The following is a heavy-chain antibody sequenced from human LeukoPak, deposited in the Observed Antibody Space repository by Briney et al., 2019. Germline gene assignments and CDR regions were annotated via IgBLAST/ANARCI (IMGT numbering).Heavy chain of an antibody. Sequence: PGGSLRLSCAASGFTVSNNYMRWVRQAPGKGLEWVSAISGSGGSTYYADSVKGRFTISRDNSKNTLYLQMNSLRAEDTAVYYCAKRMGYYGSGSYYRNYYFDYWGQGTLVTVSS. CDR2: ISGSGGST. J-gene: IGHJ4*02. CDR1: GFTVSNNY. CDR3: AKRMGYYGSGSYYRNYYFDY. D-gene: IGHD3-10*01. V-gene: IGHV3-23*01.